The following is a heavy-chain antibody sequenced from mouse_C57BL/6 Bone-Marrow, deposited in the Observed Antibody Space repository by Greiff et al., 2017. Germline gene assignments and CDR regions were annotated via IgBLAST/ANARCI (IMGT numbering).Heavy chain of an antibody. CDR3: ARSGYGRGDY. Sequence: VQLKESGAELVKPGASVKLSCTASGFNIKDYYMHWVKQRTEQGLEWIGRIDPEDGETKYAPQFQGKATITADTSSNTAYLQLSSLTSEDTAVYYCARSGYGRGDYWGQGTTLTVSS. J-gene: IGHJ2*01. V-gene: IGHV14-2*01. D-gene: IGHD1-1*01. CDR2: IDPEDGET. CDR1: GFNIKDYY.